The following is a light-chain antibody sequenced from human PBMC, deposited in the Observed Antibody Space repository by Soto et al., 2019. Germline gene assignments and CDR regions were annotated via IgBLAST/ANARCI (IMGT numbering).Light chain of an antibody. V-gene: IGLV2-14*03. CDR3: SSYTAYSRVV. Sequence: QSVLTQPPSASGSPGQSVSISCSGGSSDVGGSKYVSWYQQHPGKAPKTLIYDVTNRPSGISNRFSGSKSGNTASLTISDLQTEDEADYYCSSYTAYSRVVFGGGTKLTVL. CDR1: SSDVGGSKY. CDR2: DVT. J-gene: IGLJ2*01.